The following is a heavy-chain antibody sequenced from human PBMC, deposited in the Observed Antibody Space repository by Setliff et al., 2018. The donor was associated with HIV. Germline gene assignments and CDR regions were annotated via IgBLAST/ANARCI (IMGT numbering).Heavy chain of an antibody. CDR1: GFTFSNYG. CDR2: IRFDGYNK. CDR3: ARGEAAMVTTSIDI. Sequence: PGGSLRLSCAASGFTFSNYGMNWVRQAPGKGLEWVAFIRFDGYNKYYADSVKGRFPISRDNAKNSLYLQMNSLRVEDTAVYYCARGEAAMVTTSIDIWGQGTMVTVSS. D-gene: IGHD5-18*01. V-gene: IGHV3-30*02. J-gene: IGHJ3*02.